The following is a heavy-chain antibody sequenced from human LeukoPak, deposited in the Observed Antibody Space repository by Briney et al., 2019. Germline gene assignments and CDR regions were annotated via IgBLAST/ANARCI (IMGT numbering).Heavy chain of an antibody. V-gene: IGHV3-30*02. CDR3: AKDPTHYRVWDDYDSTVLSY. D-gene: IGHD3-22*01. CDR2: IRYDGTYK. J-gene: IGHJ4*02. Sequence: PGGSLRLSCAASGFTFSSYGIHWVRQAPGKGLEWVSFIRYDGTYKYYADSVKGRFTISRDNSKNTLYLQMNSLRAADTAVYYCAKDPTHYRVWDDYDSTVLSYWGQGTLVTVSS. CDR1: GFTFSSYG.